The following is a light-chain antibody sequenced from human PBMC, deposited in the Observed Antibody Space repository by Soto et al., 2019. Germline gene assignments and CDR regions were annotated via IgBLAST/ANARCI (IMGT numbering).Light chain of an antibody. J-gene: IGKJ1*01. CDR2: DAS. CDR3: QQYNNWPPTWT. Sequence: EIVMTQSPATLSVSPGERATLSCKANQSVSSNLAWNQQKPGQPPRLLIYDASTRATDIPARFTGSGSGTEFTLTISSLQSEDFAVFYCQQYNNWPPTWTFGQGTKVDIK. V-gene: IGKV3-15*01. CDR1: QSVSSN.